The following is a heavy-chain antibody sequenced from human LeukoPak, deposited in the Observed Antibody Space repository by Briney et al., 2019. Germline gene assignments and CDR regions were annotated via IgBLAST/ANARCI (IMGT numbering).Heavy chain of an antibody. Sequence: GESLRLSCAASGFTFSSYEMNWVRQAPGKGLEWVSYISSSGSTIYYADSVKGRFTISRDNAKNSLYLQMNSLRAEDTAVYYCARGSGWYGVDYWGQGTLVTVSS. V-gene: IGHV3-48*03. CDR3: ARGSGWYGVDY. J-gene: IGHJ4*02. D-gene: IGHD6-19*01. CDR1: GFTFSSYE. CDR2: ISSSGSTI.